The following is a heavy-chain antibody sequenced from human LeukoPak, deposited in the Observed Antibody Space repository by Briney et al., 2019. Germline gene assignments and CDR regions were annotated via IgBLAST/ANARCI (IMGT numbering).Heavy chain of an antibody. CDR2: IYYSGST. V-gene: IGHV4-39*01. Sequence: SETLSLTCTVSGGSISSSSYYWGWIRQPPGKGLERTGSIYYSGSTYYNPSLKSRVTISVDTSKNQFSPKLSSVTAADTAVYYCARQGYSSGWFRYYFDYWGQGTLVTVSS. CDR1: GGSISSSSYY. J-gene: IGHJ4*02. D-gene: IGHD6-19*01. CDR3: ARQGYSSGWFRYYFDY.